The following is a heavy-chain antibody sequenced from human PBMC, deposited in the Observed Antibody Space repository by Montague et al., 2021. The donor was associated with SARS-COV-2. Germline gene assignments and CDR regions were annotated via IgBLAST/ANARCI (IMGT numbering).Heavy chain of an antibody. D-gene: IGHD4-11*01. Sequence: SETLSLTCAVYGGSFSGHYWSWIRQPPGEGLEWIGEISHSGSTNYNPSLKSRVTISVDTSKSQFSLKLSSVTAADTAVYYCARGPITVTTFYYYYGMDVWGQGTTVTVSS. CDR2: ISHSGST. CDR1: GGSFSGHY. CDR3: ARGPITVTTFYYYYGMDV. V-gene: IGHV4-34*01. J-gene: IGHJ6*02.